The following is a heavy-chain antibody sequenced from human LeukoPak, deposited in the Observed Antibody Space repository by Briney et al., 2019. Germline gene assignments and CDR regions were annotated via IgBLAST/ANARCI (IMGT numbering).Heavy chain of an antibody. D-gene: IGHD2/OR15-2a*01. Sequence: GGSLRLSCAASGFTFSNTGMHWVRQVPGEGLVWVSRSDGSDTRYAESVKGRFTISRDNAKNTLYLQMNRLRDEDTAVDYCERDWFHAIDYWGQGTLVTVSS. CDR3: ERDWFHAIDY. J-gene: IGHJ4*02. CDR1: GFTFSNTG. CDR2: SDGSDT. V-gene: IGHV3-74*01.